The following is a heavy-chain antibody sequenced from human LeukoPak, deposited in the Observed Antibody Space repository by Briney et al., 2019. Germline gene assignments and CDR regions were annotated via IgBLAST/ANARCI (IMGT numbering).Heavy chain of an antibody. D-gene: IGHD6-6*01. J-gene: IGHJ6*03. CDR3: ARDLRSPYHYYMDV. Sequence: GGSLRLSCAASGFTFSSYSMNWVRQAPGKGLEWVSSISSSSSYIYYADSVKGRFTISRDNAKNSLYLQMNSLRAEDTAVYYCARDLRSPYHYYMDVWGKGTTVTVSS. CDR1: GFTFSSYS. CDR2: ISSSSSYI. V-gene: IGHV3-21*01.